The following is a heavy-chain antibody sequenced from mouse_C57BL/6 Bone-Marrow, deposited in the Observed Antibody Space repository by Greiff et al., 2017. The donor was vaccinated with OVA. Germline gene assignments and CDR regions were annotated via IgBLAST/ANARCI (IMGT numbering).Heavy chain of an antibody. CDR2: IHPNSGST. V-gene: IGHV1-64*01. CDR1: GYTFTSYW. Sequence: VQLQQPGAELVKPGASVKLSCKASGYTFTSYWMHWVKQRPGQGLEWIGMIHPNSGSTNYNEKFKGKATLTVDKSSSTAYMQLSSLTSEDSAVYYCARRDYDFYYYAMDYWGQGTSVTVSS. CDR3: ARRDYDFYYYAMDY. J-gene: IGHJ4*01. D-gene: IGHD2-4*01.